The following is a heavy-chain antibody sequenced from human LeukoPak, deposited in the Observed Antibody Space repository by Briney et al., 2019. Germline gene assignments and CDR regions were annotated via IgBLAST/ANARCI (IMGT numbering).Heavy chain of an antibody. CDR3: ARGNDYWSGYIDY. J-gene: IGHJ4*02. V-gene: IGHV3-74*01. CDR2: VKNDGSST. D-gene: IGHD3-3*01. Sequence: SGGSLRLSCAASGFAFSSHWMRWVRQAPGKGLVWVSHVKNDGSSTNYADSVRGRFTISRDNAKNTLYLQMNSLRAEDTAVYYCARGNDYWSGYIDYWGQGTLVTVSS. CDR1: GFAFSSHW.